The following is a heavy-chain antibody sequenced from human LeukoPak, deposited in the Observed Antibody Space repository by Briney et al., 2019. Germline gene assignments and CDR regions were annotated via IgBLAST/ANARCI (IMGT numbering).Heavy chain of an antibody. CDR1: GYTFSTYP. CDR3: VRGIDTTGYFNY. D-gene: IGHD3-22*01. J-gene: IGHJ4*02. Sequence: ASVTVSCTASGYTFSTYPMNWVQQAPGQGLEWMGWINTNTGSPTYAQGLTGRFVFSLDTSVSTAFLQINSLKAEDTALYYCVRGIDTTGYFNYWGQGTLVTVSS. CDR2: INTNTGSP. V-gene: IGHV7-4-1*02.